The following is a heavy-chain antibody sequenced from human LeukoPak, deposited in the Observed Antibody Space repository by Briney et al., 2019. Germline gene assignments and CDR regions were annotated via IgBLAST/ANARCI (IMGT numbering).Heavy chain of an antibody. CDR3: AKGGKWDVTPFDY. J-gene: IGHJ4*02. CDR1: GFTFTSYS. V-gene: IGHV3-23*01. CDR2: ISGGGGST. Sequence: GGSLRLPCAASGFTFTSYSMNWVRQAPGKGLEWVSTISGGGGSTYYADSVKGQFTISRGNSKNTLYLQVNSLRAEDTAVYYCAKGGKWDVTPFDYWGQGTLVTVSS. D-gene: IGHD1-26*01.